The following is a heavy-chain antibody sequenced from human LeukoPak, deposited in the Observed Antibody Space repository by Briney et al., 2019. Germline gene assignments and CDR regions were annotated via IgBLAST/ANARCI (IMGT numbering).Heavy chain of an antibody. CDR1: GFIFNSYV. Sequence: GGSLRLSCVASGFIFNSYVMHWVRQAPGKGLEWVAVIWYDGSNKYYADSVKGRFTISRDNSKNTLYLQMNSLRVEDTAVYYCARTYYDSSGYYWDYWGQGTLVTVSS. V-gene: IGHV3-33*01. D-gene: IGHD3-22*01. CDR2: IWYDGSNK. CDR3: ARTYYDSSGYYWDY. J-gene: IGHJ4*02.